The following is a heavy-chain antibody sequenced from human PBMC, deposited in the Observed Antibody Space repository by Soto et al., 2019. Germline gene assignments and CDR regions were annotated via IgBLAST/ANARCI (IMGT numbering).Heavy chain of an antibody. Sequence: VASVKVSCKVSGYTLTELSMHWVRQAPGKGLEWMGGFDPEDGETIYAQKFQGRVTMTEDTSTDTAYMELSSLRSEDTAVYYCATDRLYSSSSHYYYYGMDVWGQGTTVTVSS. CDR1: GYTLTELS. CDR3: ATDRLYSSSSHYYYYGMDV. J-gene: IGHJ6*02. D-gene: IGHD6-6*01. V-gene: IGHV1-24*01. CDR2: FDPEDGET.